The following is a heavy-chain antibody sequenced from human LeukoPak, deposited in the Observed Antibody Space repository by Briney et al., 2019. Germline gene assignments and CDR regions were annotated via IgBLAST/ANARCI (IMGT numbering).Heavy chain of an antibody. D-gene: IGHD6-19*01. Sequence: GGSLRPSCAAPGFTFNTYAMSWVPKSPGKGLDWVSSIIAIGGTTYSADSLKGRFTISTANSTNPPYVQMQSLRPRTTPVYYCAKWSRTAVAGPLGYFDYWGQGTLVIVSP. CDR1: GFTFNTYA. CDR2: IIAIGGTT. V-gene: IGHV3-23*01. J-gene: IGHJ4*02. CDR3: AKWSRTAVAGPLGYFDY.